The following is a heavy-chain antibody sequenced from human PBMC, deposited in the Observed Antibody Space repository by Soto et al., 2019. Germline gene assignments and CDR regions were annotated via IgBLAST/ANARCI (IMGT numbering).Heavy chain of an antibody. V-gene: IGHV1-2*02. CDR2: INPNSGGT. CDR3: ARKLELRGSYYYYYDVDV. D-gene: IGHD1-7*01. Sequence: ASVKVSCKASGYTFTGYYMHWVRQAPGQGLEWMGWINPNSGGTNYAQKFQGRVTMTRDTSISTAYMELSRLRSDDTAVYYCARKLELRGSYYYYYDVDVWGQGTTVTVSS. J-gene: IGHJ6*02. CDR1: GYTFTGYY.